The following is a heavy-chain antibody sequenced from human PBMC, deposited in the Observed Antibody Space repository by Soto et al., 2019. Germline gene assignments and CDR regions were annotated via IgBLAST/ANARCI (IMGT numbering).Heavy chain of an antibody. CDR1: GYSFTSYR. CDR3: ARVLDIVVVPAAILRVPSNGLGV. Sequence: SSVNVPCKASGYSFTSYRISSVPLTPGQGLDWKGWISAYNGNTHYAQKLQGRVTMTTDTSTSTAYMELRSLRSDDTAVYYCARVLDIVVVPAAILRVPSNGLGVWGQGTTVTVSS. V-gene: IGHV1-18*04. CDR2: ISAYNGNT. J-gene: IGHJ6*02. D-gene: IGHD2-2*01.